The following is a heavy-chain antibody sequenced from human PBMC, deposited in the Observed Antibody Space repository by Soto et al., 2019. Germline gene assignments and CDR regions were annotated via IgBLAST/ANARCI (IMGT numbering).Heavy chain of an antibody. CDR2: NYYSGIT. D-gene: IGHD6-6*01. Sequence: PSETLSLTCTVSGGSISSGGYYWTWIRQHPGKGLEWIGYNYYSGITYYNPSLKSRVTISLDTSKNQLSLKLSSVTAADTAVYYCARGSSIAGLYYGMDVWGQGTTVT. V-gene: IGHV4-31*03. J-gene: IGHJ6*02. CDR1: GGSISSGGYY. CDR3: ARGSSIAGLYYGMDV.